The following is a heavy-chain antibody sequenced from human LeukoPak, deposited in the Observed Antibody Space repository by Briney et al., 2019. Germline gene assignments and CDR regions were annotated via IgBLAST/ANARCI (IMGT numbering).Heavy chain of an antibody. CDR2: IYPGDSDT. CDR3: ARHRYYDILTGYYKNNWFDP. Sequence: GESLKISCKGSGYSFTSDWIGWVRQMPGKGLEWMGIIYPGDSDTRYSPSFQGQVTISADKSISTAYLQWSSLKASDTAMYYCARHRYYDILTGYYKNNWFDPWGPRTLVTVSS. J-gene: IGHJ5*02. V-gene: IGHV5-51*01. D-gene: IGHD3-9*01. CDR1: GYSFTSDW.